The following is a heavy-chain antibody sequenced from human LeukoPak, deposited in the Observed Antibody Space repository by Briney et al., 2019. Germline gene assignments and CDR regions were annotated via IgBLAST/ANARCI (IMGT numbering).Heavy chain of an antibody. CDR1: GFTFDDYA. D-gene: IGHD1-26*01. CDR3: AKDIEESAGGSFDY. J-gene: IGHJ4*02. V-gene: IGHV3-9*01. CDR2: ISWNSGSI. Sequence: PGGSLRLSCAASGFTFDDYAMHWVRQAPGKGLEWVSGISWNSGSIGYADSVKGRFTISRDNAKNSLYLQMNSLRAEDTALYYCAKDIEESAGGSFDYWGQGTLVTVSS.